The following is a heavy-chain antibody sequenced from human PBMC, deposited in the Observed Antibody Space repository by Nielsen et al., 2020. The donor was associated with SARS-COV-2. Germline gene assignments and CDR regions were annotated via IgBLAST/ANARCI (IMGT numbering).Heavy chain of an antibody. Sequence: GGSLRLSCAASGFTFSSYAMHWVRQAPGKGLEWVAVISYDGSNKYYADSVKGRFTISRDNSKNTLYLQMNSLRAEDTAVYYCASGRYCSGGSCYSYYYYHGMDVWGQGTTVTVSS. CDR1: GFTFSSYA. J-gene: IGHJ6*02. V-gene: IGHV3-30-3*01. CDR3: ASGRYCSGGSCYSYYYYHGMDV. D-gene: IGHD2-15*01. CDR2: ISYDGSNK.